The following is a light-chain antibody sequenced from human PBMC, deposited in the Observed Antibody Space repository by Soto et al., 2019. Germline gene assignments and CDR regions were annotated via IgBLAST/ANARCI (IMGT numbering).Light chain of an antibody. CDR3: KLRINWTAT. J-gene: IGKJ4*01. Sequence: EIVLTQSPATLSLSPGERAALSCRASQSVSSYLAWYQQKPGQAPRLLIYDASKRAPGIPARFTGSWSDTHLTLTFSSLAPEDFAVYFCKLRINWTATFGGGTKVEI. V-gene: IGKV3-11*01. CDR1: QSVSSY. CDR2: DAS.